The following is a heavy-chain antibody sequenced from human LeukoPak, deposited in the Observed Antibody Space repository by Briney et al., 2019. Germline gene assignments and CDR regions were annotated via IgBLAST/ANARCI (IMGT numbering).Heavy chain of an antibody. V-gene: IGHV6-1*01. CDR2: TYYRSKWSS. CDR1: GDSVSSKSAA. CDR3: ARGTRSHPPIRGITMIVVAKARANWFDP. Sequence: SQTLSLTCALSGDSVSSKSAAWNWIRQSPSRGLEWLGGTYYRSKWSSGYAESVKGRITINPDTSKNQFSLKLSSVTAADTAVYYCARGTRSHPPIRGITMIVVAKARANWFDPWGQGTLVTVSS. D-gene: IGHD3-22*01. J-gene: IGHJ5*02.